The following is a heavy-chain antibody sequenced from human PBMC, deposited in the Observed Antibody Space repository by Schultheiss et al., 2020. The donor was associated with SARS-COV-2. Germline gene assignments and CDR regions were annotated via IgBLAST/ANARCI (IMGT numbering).Heavy chain of an antibody. J-gene: IGHJ4*02. Sequence: ASVKVSCKASGYTFTSYAMHWVRQAPGQRLEWMGWINAGNGNTKYSQKFQGRVTITRDTSISTAYMELSRLRSDDTAVYYCARALWFGEEFDYWGQGTLVTVSS. CDR3: ARALWFGEEFDY. CDR2: INAGNGNT. V-gene: IGHV1-3*01. D-gene: IGHD3-10*01. CDR1: GYTFTSYA.